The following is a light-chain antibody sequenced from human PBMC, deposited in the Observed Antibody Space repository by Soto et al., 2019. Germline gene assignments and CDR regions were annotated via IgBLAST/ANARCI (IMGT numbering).Light chain of an antibody. Sequence: EIVLTQSPGTLSLSPGERATLSCRASQSVSSTYLIWYQQKPGQAPRLLIYGASSRATGVPDRFSGGGSGTDFTPTISRLEPEDFAVYYCQQYHNWPLTFGGGTKVDIK. CDR2: GAS. CDR3: QQYHNWPLT. V-gene: IGKV3-20*01. CDR1: QSVSSTY. J-gene: IGKJ4*01.